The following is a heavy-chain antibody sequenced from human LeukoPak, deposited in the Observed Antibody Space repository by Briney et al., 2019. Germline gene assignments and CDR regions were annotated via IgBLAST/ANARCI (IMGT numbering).Heavy chain of an antibody. V-gene: IGHV3-30-3*01. Sequence: SGRSLRLSCAASGFTFSSYAMHWVRQAPGKGLEWVSDISYDGSNKYYADSVKGRFTISRDNSKNTLYLQMNSLRAEDTAVYYCARDCESSSWVNWFDPWGQGSLATVSS. CDR1: GFTFSSYA. CDR2: ISYDGSNK. CDR3: ARDCESSSWVNWFDP. J-gene: IGHJ5*02. D-gene: IGHD6-13*01.